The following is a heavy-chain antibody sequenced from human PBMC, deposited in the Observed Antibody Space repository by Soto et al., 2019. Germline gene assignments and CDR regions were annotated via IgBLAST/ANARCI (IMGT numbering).Heavy chain of an antibody. CDR1: GGSFSGYS. V-gene: IGHV4-30-2*01. Sequence: PSETLSLTCAVYGGSFSGYSWSWIRQPPGKGLEWIGYIYHSGNTYYNPSLKSRVTISVDRSKNQFSLKLSSVTAADTAVYYCARGKEVTIFGVVIPDAFDIWGQGTMVTVSS. J-gene: IGHJ3*02. CDR3: ARGKEVTIFGVVIPDAFDI. CDR2: IYHSGNT. D-gene: IGHD3-3*01.